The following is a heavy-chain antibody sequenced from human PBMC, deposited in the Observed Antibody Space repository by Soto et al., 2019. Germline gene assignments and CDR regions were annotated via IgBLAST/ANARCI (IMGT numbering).Heavy chain of an antibody. CDR2: IIPIFGTA. CDR1: GGTFSSYA. J-gene: IGHJ1*01. Sequence: ALVKVSFKASGGTFSSYAISWVRQAPGQGLEWMGGIIPIFGTANYAQKFQGRVTITADESTSTAYMELSSLRSEDTAVYYCASKLGGRYTLYFQHWGQGTLVTVSS. V-gene: IGHV1-69*13. CDR3: ASKLGGRYTLYFQH. D-gene: IGHD1-26*01.